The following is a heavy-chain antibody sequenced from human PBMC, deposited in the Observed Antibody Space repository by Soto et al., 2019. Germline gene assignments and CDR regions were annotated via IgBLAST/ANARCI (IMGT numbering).Heavy chain of an antibody. CDR3: ARDKRDLRFLEWAYYFDY. V-gene: IGHV3-30-3*01. CDR1: GFTFSSCA. D-gene: IGHD3-3*01. CDR2: ISYDGSNK. J-gene: IGHJ4*02. Sequence: QVQLVESGGGVVQPGRSLRLSCAASGFTFSSCAMHWVRQAPGKGLEWVALISYDGSNKYYADSVKGRCTISRDNSKKTMYQQMNSLRAENTAVYYCARDKRDLRFLEWAYYFDYWGQGTLVTVSS.